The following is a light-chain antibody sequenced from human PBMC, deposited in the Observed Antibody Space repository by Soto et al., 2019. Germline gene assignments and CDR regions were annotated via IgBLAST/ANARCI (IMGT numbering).Light chain of an antibody. CDR1: QPISTW. Sequence: DIQMTQSPSTLSASLGDRVTITCRASQPISTWLACYQQRPGKAPNLLIYHASSLESGVPSRFSGSGSGTGFTLSISSLQPDDFGTYYCQQYDEHSITFGQGTRLEI. CDR3: QQYDEHSIT. CDR2: HAS. V-gene: IGKV1-5*01. J-gene: IGKJ5*01.